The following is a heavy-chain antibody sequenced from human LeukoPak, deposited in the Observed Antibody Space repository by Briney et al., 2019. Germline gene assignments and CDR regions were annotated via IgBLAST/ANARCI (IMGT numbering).Heavy chain of an antibody. Sequence: PGGSLRLSCAASGFTFSSYAMSWVRQAPGKGLEGGSAISGSGGSTYYADSVKGRFTISRDNSKNTLYLQMNGLRAEDTARYYCATEREGYYYDSSGYYIDYWGEGTLVTVSS. CDR3: ATEREGYYYDSSGYYIDY. J-gene: IGHJ4*02. CDR1: GFTFSSYA. CDR2: ISGSGGST. V-gene: IGHV3-23*01. D-gene: IGHD3-22*01.